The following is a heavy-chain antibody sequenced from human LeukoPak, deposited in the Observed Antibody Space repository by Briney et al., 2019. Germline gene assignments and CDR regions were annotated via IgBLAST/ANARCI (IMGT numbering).Heavy chain of an antibody. J-gene: IGHJ4*02. CDR2: IYTSGST. Sequence: SETLSLTCTVSGGSISSYYWSWIRQPPGKGLEWIGYIYTSGSTNYNPSLKSRVTISVDTSKNQFSLKLSSVTAADTAVYYCARPSAIAAAGGFDYWGQGTLVTVSS. CDR1: GGSISSYY. D-gene: IGHD6-13*01. V-gene: IGHV4-4*09. CDR3: ARPSAIAAAGGFDY.